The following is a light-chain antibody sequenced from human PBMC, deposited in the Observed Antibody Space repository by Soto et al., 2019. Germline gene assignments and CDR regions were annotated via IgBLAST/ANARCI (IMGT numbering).Light chain of an antibody. CDR1: ESIDSW. V-gene: IGKV1-5*03. Sequence: DLQMTQTPSTLSASVEGIVIITCRASESIDSWLAWHQQKPGRAPKLLISKASSLESGVPSRFSGSGFGTEFTLTISSLQPDDFATYYCQQYNSYRAFGQGTKVDIK. CDR3: QQYNSYRA. J-gene: IGKJ1*01. CDR2: KAS.